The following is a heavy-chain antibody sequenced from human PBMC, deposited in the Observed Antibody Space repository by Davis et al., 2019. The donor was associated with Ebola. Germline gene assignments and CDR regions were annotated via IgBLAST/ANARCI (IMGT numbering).Heavy chain of an antibody. Sequence: MPSETLSLTCTVSGYSISSGYYWGWIRQSPGKGLEWIGSIYYSGSTYNNPSLKSRVTISVDTSKNQFSLKVNSVTAADTAVYYCARGGRLRYDYWGQGTLVTVSS. CDR1: GYSISSGYY. CDR3: ARGGRLRYDY. V-gene: IGHV4-38-2*02. J-gene: IGHJ4*02. D-gene: IGHD4-17*01. CDR2: IYYSGST.